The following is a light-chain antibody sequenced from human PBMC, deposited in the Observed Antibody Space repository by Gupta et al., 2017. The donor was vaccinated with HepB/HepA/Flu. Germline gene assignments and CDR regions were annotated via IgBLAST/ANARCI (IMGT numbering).Light chain of an antibody. Sequence: QSALTQPRSVSGSPGQSVTISCTGTSSDVGDYNYVSWYQQHPGTVPKLMIYDVNKRPAGVPGRFSGSKSGNTASLTISGLQAEEEADYYCCSYAGTNSFTFGGGTELTVL. V-gene: IGLV2-11*01. J-gene: IGLJ2*01. CDR1: SSDVGDYNY. CDR2: DVN. CDR3: CSYAGTNSFT.